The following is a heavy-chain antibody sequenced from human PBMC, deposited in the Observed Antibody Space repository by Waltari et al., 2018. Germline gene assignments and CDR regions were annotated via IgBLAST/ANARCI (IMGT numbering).Heavy chain of an antibody. Sequence: QVQLQESGPGLVKPSETLSLTCTVSGGSISSHYWSWIRQPPGKGLEWIGYIYYSGSTNYTPSLKSRVTISVDTSKNQFSLKLSSVTAADTAVYYCASKAPGDAEYFQHWGQGTLVTVSS. CDR2: IYYSGST. J-gene: IGHJ1*01. CDR3: ASKAPGDAEYFQH. D-gene: IGHD4-17*01. CDR1: GGSISSHY. V-gene: IGHV4-59*11.